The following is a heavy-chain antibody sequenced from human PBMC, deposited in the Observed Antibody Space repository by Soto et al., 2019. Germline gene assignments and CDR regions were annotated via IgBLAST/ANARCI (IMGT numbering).Heavy chain of an antibody. Sequence: EVQLLESGGGLVQPGGSLRLSCAASGFTFSSYAMSWARQAPGKGLEWVSAISGSGGSTYYADSVKGRFTISRGNSKNARYLQMNSLRAEDTAVYYCAKDPIAVAVPPDFDYWGQGTLVTVSS. CDR1: GFTFSSYA. CDR2: ISGSGGST. CDR3: AKDPIAVAVPPDFDY. J-gene: IGHJ4*02. D-gene: IGHD6-19*01. V-gene: IGHV3-23*01.